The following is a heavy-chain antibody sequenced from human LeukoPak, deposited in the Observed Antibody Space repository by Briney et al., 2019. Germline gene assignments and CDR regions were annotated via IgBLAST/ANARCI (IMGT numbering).Heavy chain of an antibody. J-gene: IGHJ4*02. V-gene: IGHV3-30*03. Sequence: PGGSLRLSCAASGFTFSNYGMHWVRQAPGKGLEWVAIISYDGSNKYYADSVKGRFTISRDNSKNTLYLQVNSLRAEDTAVYYCAPGGDYTFFDYWGQGTLVTVSS. CDR2: ISYDGSNK. D-gene: IGHD4-17*01. CDR3: APGGDYTFFDY. CDR1: GFTFSNYG.